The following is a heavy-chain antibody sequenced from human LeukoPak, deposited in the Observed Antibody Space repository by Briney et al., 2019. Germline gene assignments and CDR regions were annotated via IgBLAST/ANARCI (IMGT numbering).Heavy chain of an antibody. Sequence: GGSLRLSCAASGFTFSSYAMSWVRQAPGKGLEWVSVIYSGGSTYYADSVKGRFTISRDNSKNTLYLQMNSLRAEDTAVYYCARVLRYEGFDYWGQGTLVTVSS. J-gene: IGHJ4*02. V-gene: IGHV3-53*01. CDR1: GFTFSSYA. D-gene: IGHD2-15*01. CDR3: ARVLRYEGFDY. CDR2: IYSGGST.